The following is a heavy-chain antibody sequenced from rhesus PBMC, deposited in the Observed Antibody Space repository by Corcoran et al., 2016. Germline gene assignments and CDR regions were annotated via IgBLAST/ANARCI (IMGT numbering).Heavy chain of an antibody. J-gene: IGHJ4*01. V-gene: IGHV3-37*02. CDR2: NSGSSSTT. CDR3: ARGNGAAFDY. D-gene: IGHD1-32*01. CDR1: GFTFSNSW. Sequence: EVQLVESGGGLVQPGGSLRLSCAASGFTFSNSWMSWVRQAPGKGLVRVSSNSGSSSTTLYPDSVKGRFTISRNNAKNTVYLQMNSLRAEDTAVYYCARGNGAAFDYWGQGVLVTVSS.